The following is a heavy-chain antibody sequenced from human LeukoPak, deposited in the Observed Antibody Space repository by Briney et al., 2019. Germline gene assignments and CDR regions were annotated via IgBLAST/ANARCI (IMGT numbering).Heavy chain of an antibody. CDR1: GYTFTSYG. Sequence: ASVKVSCKASGYTFTSYGISWVRQAPGQGLEWMGWISAYNGNTNYAQKLQGRVTMTTDTSTSTAYMELRSLRSDDTAVYYCARDLRGYYDSSGYYLNFDYWGQGTLVTVSS. CDR3: ARDLRGYYDSSGYYLNFDY. V-gene: IGHV1-18*01. CDR2: ISAYNGNT. D-gene: IGHD3-22*01. J-gene: IGHJ4*02.